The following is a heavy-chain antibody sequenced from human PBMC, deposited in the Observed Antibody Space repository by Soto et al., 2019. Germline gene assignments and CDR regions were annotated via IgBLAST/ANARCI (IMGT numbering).Heavy chain of an antibody. CDR3: ARPKSRGAFDV. J-gene: IGHJ3*01. V-gene: IGHV1-46*01. Sequence: ASVKVSCKASGYTFTSYYIHWVRQAPGQGLEWMGIINPSGGTTNYAQEFQGRVTMTRDTSTSTVFMELSSLRSEDTAVYYCARPKSRGAFDVWGKGTMVTVS. CDR2: INPSGGTT. CDR1: GYTFTSYY.